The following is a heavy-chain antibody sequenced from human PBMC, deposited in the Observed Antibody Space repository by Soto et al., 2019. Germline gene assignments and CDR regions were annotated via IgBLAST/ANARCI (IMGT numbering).Heavy chain of an antibody. CDR3: ARDRVTTFGVVVFDY. Sequence: EVQLVESGGGVVQPGGSLRLSCAASGFAFSSYQMNWVRQAPGKGLEWISYITSSGSNMYYADSVKGRFTISRDNAENSLYLQMNSLRPEDTAVYHCARDRVTTFGVVVFDYWGQGTLVSVS. CDR1: GFAFSSYQ. CDR2: ITSSGSNM. V-gene: IGHV3-48*03. J-gene: IGHJ4*02. D-gene: IGHD3-3*01.